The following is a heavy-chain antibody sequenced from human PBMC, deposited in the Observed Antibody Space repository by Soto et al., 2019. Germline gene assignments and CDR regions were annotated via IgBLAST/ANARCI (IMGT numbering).Heavy chain of an antibody. CDR1: GGSISSDSYY. D-gene: IGHD1-26*01. CDR2: IYYSGST. Sequence: SETLSLTCTVSGGSISSDSYYWGWIRQPPGKGLEWIGNIYYSGSTNYNPSLKSRVTISVDTSKNQFSLKLNSVTAADTAVYYCARDASGGYNWFDPWGQGTQVTVSS. CDR3: ARDASGGYNWFDP. V-gene: IGHV4-61*01. J-gene: IGHJ5*02.